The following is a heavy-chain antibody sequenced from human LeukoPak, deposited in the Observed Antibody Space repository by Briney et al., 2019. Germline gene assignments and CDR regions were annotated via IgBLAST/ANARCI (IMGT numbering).Heavy chain of an antibody. J-gene: IGHJ4*02. D-gene: IGHD4-17*01. CDR1: GYTFTSYG. CDR2: IIPIFGTA. Sequence: ASVKVSCKASGYTFTSYGISWVRQAPGQGLEWMGGIIPIFGTANYAQKFQGRVTMTTDTPTSTAYMELRSLRSDDTAVYYCARDEDYGIFVNVDYWGQGTLVTVSS. V-gene: IGHV1-18*01. CDR3: ARDEDYGIFVNVDY.